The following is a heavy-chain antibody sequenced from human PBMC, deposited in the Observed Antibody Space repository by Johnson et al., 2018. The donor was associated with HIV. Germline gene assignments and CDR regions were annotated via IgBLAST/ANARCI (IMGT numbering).Heavy chain of an antibody. D-gene: IGHD4-11*01. CDR2: INSEGSST. J-gene: IGHJ3*02. CDR3: ARWSYTLRAFDI. V-gene: IGHV3-74*01. CDR1: GFTFSTYW. Sequence: VQLVESGGGLVQPGGSLRLSCAASGFTFSTYWMHWVRQAPGKGLVWVSRINSEGSSTVYEDSVKGRFTVSRDNAKNTLYLQMNSLRAEDTAVYYCARWSYTLRAFDIWGQGTMVTVSS.